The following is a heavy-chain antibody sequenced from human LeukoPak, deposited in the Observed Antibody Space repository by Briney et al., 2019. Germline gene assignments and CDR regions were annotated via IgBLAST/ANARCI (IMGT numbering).Heavy chain of an antibody. D-gene: IGHD6-13*01. V-gene: IGHV4-59*01. Sequence: SETLSLTCTVSGGSISSYYLSWIRQPPGKGLEWIGYIYYSGSTNYNPSLKSRVTISVDTSKNQFSLKLSSVTAADTAVYYCARGGYSSSWYGVTRAYYYYGMDVWGQGTTVTVSS. CDR3: ARGGYSSSWYGVTRAYYYYGMDV. J-gene: IGHJ6*02. CDR2: IYYSGST. CDR1: GGSISSYY.